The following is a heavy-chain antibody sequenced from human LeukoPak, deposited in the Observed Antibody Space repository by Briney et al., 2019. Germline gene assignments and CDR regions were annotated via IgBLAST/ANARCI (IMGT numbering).Heavy chain of an antibody. V-gene: IGHV1-46*01. J-gene: IGHJ6*02. CDR1: GYTFTSYY. CDR3: ARVLTSSGYYPPRYGMDV. CDR2: INPSGGST. D-gene: IGHD3-22*01. Sequence: ASVKVSFKASGYTFTSYYMHWVRQAPGQGLEWMGIINPSGGSTSYAQKFQGRVTMTRDTSTSTVYMELSSLRSEDTAVYYCARVLTSSGYYPPRYGMDVWGQGTTVTVSS.